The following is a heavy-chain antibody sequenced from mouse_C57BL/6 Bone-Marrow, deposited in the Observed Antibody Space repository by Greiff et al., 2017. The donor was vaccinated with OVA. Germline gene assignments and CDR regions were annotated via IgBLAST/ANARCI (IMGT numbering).Heavy chain of an antibody. Sequence: DVKLVESGGGLVQPGGSLKLSCAASGFTFSDYYMYWVRQTPEKRLEWVAYISNGGGSTYYPDTVKGRFTISRDNAKNTLYLQMSRLKSEDTAMYYCARLGWYFDVWGTGTTVTVSS. J-gene: IGHJ1*03. CDR2: ISNGGGST. CDR3: ARLGWYFDV. CDR1: GFTFSDYY. V-gene: IGHV5-12*01.